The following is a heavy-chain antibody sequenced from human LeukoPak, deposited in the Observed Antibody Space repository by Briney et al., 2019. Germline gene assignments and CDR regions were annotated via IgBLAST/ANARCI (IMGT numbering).Heavy chain of an antibody. CDR1: GGSISSSGYY. Sequence: SETLSLTCTVSGGSISSSGYYWGWIRQPPGKGLEWIGSIYYSGSTNYNPSLKSRVTISVDTSKNQFSLKLSSVTAADTAVYYCARVRDCSGGSCYSIGGRIDYWGQGTLVTVSS. D-gene: IGHD2-15*01. J-gene: IGHJ4*02. V-gene: IGHV4-39*07. CDR2: IYYSGST. CDR3: ARVRDCSGGSCYSIGGRIDY.